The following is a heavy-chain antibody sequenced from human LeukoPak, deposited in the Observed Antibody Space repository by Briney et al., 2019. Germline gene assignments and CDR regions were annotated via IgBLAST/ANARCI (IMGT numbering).Heavy chain of an antibody. CDR2: ISYDGSNK. Sequence: PGGSLRLSCAVSGFTFSSYAMHWVRQAPGKGLEWVAVISYDGSNKYYADSVKGRFTISRDNSKNTLYLQMNSLRAEDTAVYYCARDRGDDSPYGMDVWGQGTTVTVSS. CDR1: GFTFSSYA. J-gene: IGHJ6*02. CDR3: ARDRGDDSPYGMDV. V-gene: IGHV3-30-3*01. D-gene: IGHD3-16*01.